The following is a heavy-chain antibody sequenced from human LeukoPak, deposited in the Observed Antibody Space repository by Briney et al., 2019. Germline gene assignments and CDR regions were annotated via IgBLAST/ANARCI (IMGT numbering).Heavy chain of an antibody. J-gene: IGHJ4*02. Sequence: GGSLRLSCAASGFTFSSYAMSWVRQAPGKGLEWVSAISGGGDNTYYADSVKGRFTISRDNSKNTLFLQINSLRAEDTAVYYCAKDEVLSQYCSGGSCSPFDYWGQGTLVTVSS. D-gene: IGHD2-15*01. CDR3: AKDEVLSQYCSGGSCSPFDY. CDR1: GFTFSSYA. V-gene: IGHV3-23*01. CDR2: ISGGGDNT.